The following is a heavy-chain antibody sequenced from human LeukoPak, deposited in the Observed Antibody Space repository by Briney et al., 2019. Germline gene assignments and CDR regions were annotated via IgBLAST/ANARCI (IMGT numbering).Heavy chain of an antibody. Sequence: SETLSLTCTVSGGSISSSSYCWGWIRQPPGKGLEWIGSIYYSGTSYYNPSLNSRVTISVDTSKNQFSLKLSSVTAADTAVYYCARKLAATGAIRFDYWGQGTLVTVSS. J-gene: IGHJ4*02. CDR3: ARKLAATGAIRFDY. D-gene: IGHD7-27*01. V-gene: IGHV4-39*07. CDR2: IYYSGTS. CDR1: GGSISSSSYC.